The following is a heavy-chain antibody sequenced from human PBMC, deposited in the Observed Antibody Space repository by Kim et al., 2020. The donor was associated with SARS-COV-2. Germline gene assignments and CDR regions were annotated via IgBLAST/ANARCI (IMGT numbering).Heavy chain of an antibody. Sequence: ASVKVSCKASGYTFTSYAMNWVRQAPGQGLEWMGWINTNTGNPTYAQGFTGRFVFSLDTSVSTAYLQISSLKAEDTAVYYCARDPGVSTIFGVVIRNPNYYGMDVGAKGPRSPSP. CDR2: INTNTGNP. D-gene: IGHD3-3*01. CDR1: GYTFTSYA. CDR3: ARDPGVSTIFGVVIRNPNYYGMDV. J-gene: IGHJ6*02. V-gene: IGHV7-4-1*02.